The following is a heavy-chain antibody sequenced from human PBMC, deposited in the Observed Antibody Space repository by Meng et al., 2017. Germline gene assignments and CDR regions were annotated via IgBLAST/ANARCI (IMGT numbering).Heavy chain of an antibody. CDR2: INPNSGGT. CDR3: ARDPPYGSGSYYLGADY. D-gene: IGHD3-10*01. CDR1: GYTFTGYY. J-gene: IGHJ4*02. V-gene: IGHV1-2*02. Sequence: ASVKVSCKASGYTFTGYYMHWVRQAPGQGLEWMGWINPNSGGTNYAQKFQGRVTMTRDTSISTAYMELSRLRSDDTAVYYCARDPPYGSGSYYLGADYWGQGTRVTGYS.